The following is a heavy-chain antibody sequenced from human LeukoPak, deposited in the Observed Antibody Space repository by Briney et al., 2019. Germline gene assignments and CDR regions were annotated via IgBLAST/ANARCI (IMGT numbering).Heavy chain of an antibody. CDR2: IIPIFGTA. V-gene: IGHV1-69*05. Sequence: ASVKVSRKPSVGTFSSYAISWVRQAPGQGVEWMGGIIPIFGTANYAQKFQGRVTITTDESTSTAYMELSSLRSEDTAVYYCAMDSSGYYYFDYWGQGTLVTVSS. CDR1: VGTFSSYA. CDR3: AMDSSGYYYFDY. D-gene: IGHD3-22*01. J-gene: IGHJ4*02.